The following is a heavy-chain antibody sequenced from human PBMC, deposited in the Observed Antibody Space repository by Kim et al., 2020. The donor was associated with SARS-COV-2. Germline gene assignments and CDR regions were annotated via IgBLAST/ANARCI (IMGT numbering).Heavy chain of an antibody. J-gene: IGHJ2*01. V-gene: IGHV3-7*03. D-gene: IGHD6-13*01. CDR2: IKQDGSEK. CDR3: ARVSPIAAAATGTYWYFDL. CDR1: GFTFSMYW. Sequence: GGSLRLSCAASGFTFSMYWMSWVRQAPGKGLEWVANIKQDGSEKYYVDSVKGRFTFSRDNAKNSIYLQVNSLRAEDTAVYYCARVSPIAAAATGTYWYFDLWGRGTLVTVSS.